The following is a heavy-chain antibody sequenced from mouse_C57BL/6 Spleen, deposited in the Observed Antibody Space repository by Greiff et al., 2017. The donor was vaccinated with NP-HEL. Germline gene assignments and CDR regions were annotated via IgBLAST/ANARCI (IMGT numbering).Heavy chain of an antibody. V-gene: IGHV1-20*01. CDR3: ARVGGYGIYAMDY. J-gene: IGHJ4*01. Sequence: VQLQQSGPELVKPGDSVKISCKASGYSFTGYFMNWVMQSHGKSLEWIGRINPYNGDTFYNQKFKGKATLTVDKSSSTAHMELRSLTSEDSAVYYCARVGGYGIYAMDYWGQGTSVTVSS. CDR2: INPYNGDT. CDR1: GYSFTGYF. D-gene: IGHD2-10*02.